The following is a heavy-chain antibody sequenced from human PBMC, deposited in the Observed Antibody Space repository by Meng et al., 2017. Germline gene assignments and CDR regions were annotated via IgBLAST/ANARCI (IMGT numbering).Heavy chain of an antibody. D-gene: IGHD3-10*01. CDR1: GFSLSTSGVG. J-gene: IGHJ4*02. CDR3: AHTVRYYYGSGSYGY. V-gene: IGHV2-5*01. CDR2: IYWNDDK. Sequence: QITLKESGPTPVKPTQTLTLTCTFSGFSLSTSGVGVGWIRQPPGKALEWLALIYWNDDKRYSPSLKSRLTITKDTSKNQVVLTMTNMDPVDTATYYCAHTVRYYYGSGSYGYWGQGTLVTVSS.